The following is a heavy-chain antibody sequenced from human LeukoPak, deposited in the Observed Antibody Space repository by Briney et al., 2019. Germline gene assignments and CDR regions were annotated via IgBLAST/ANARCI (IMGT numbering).Heavy chain of an antibody. J-gene: IGHJ4*02. CDR2: ISGSGGST. V-gene: IGHV3-23*01. CDR1: GFNFSSYG. CDR3: AKDLGDYVFGY. D-gene: IGHD4-17*01. Sequence: GASLKLFCGASGFNFSSYGISWVRQGSGKGVEWVSAISGSGGSTYYADSVKGRFTISRDNSKNTLYLQMNSLRAEDTAVYYCAKDLGDYVFGYWGQGTLVTVSS.